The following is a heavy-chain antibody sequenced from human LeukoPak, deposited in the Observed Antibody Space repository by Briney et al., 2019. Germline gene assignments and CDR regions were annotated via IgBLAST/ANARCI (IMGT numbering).Heavy chain of an antibody. CDR2: ISSYGGST. D-gene: IGHD6-13*01. CDR1: GFTFSSYA. Sequence: PGGSLRLSCAASGFTFSSYAMHWVRQAPGKGLEYVSAISSYGGSTYYANSVKGRFTISRDNSKNTLYLQMGSLRAKDMAVYYCARGSSVGKQLPNDYWGQGTLVTVSS. CDR3: ARGSSVGKQLPNDY. V-gene: IGHV3-64*01. J-gene: IGHJ4*02.